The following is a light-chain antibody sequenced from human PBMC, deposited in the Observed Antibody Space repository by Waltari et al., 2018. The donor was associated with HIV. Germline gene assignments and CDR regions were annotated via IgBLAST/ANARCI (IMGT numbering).Light chain of an antibody. CDR1: SSDVGDYNY. Sequence: QSALTQPASVSGSPGQSITISCTGTSSDVGDYNYVSWYQHHPGKAPKLLVFDVYDRPSGVSMCFSGSKSGNTASLTISGLQAEDEADYYCSSYTINRSLHVLFGGGTKLTVL. V-gene: IGLV2-14*03. CDR2: DVY. J-gene: IGLJ2*01. CDR3: SSYTINRSLHVL.